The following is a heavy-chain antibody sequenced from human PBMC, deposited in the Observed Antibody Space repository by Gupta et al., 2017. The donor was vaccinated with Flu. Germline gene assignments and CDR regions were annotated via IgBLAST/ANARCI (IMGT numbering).Heavy chain of an antibody. CDR2: ISWDGDST. V-gene: IGHV3-43*01. CDR1: FTFDTYT. D-gene: IGHD2-2*01. Sequence: FTFDTYTMHWVRQPPGKGLQWVSLISWDGDSTYYADSVKGRFTVSRDNSKNSLYLQMNSLRTEDTALYYCAKTHCSSTSCFNYMDVWGKGTTVTVSS. CDR3: AKTHCSSTSCFNYMDV. J-gene: IGHJ6*03.